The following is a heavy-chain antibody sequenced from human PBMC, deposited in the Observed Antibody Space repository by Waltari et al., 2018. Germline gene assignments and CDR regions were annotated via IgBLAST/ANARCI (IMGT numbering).Heavy chain of an antibody. J-gene: IGHJ4*02. CDR1: NR. D-gene: IGHD2-15*01. V-gene: IGHV4-4*02. CDR3: ARDRGRGLYLDS. Sequence: NRWSGVRAPPGKGPEWIGQVHHSGRPTDIPSFASTRTMTVDPYNNLCSPTLTSATAADTAVYYCARDRGRGLYLDSWGPGTLVTVSP. CDR2: VHHSGRP.